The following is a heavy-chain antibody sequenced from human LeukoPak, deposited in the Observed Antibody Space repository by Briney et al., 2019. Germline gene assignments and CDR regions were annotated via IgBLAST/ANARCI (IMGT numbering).Heavy chain of an antibody. J-gene: IGHJ6*03. CDR3: ARENYYYYYIDV. CDR1: GGTFSSYA. CDR2: IIPIFGTA. Sequence: SVKVSCKASGGTFSSYAISWVRQAPGQGLEWMGGIIPIFGTANYAQKFQGRVTITADESTSTAYMELSSLRSEDTAVYYCARENYYYYYIDVWGKGTTVTVSS. V-gene: IGHV1-69*01.